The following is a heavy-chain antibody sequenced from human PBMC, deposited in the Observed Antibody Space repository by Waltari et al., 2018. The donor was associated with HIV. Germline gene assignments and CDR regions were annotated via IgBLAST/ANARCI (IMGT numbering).Heavy chain of an antibody. CDR2: VYHSGTT. V-gene: IGHV4-61*03. CDR1: NASVNSDTYY. J-gene: IGHJ4*02. Sequence: QVHLQESGPGLVKASKTLSLTCTVSNASVNSDTYYWTWVRQAPGQGLEWLGYVYHSGTTKCNPSLKTRLTISIDTTRNFFSLTLTSVTGADAAVYFGARGLGPRVSIDYFFDVWGQGILVTV. CDR3: ARGLGPRVSIDYFFDV. D-gene: IGHD3-16*01.